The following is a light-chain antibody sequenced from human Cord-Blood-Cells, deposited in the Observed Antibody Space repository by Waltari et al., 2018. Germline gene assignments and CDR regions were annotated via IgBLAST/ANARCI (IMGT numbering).Light chain of an antibody. J-gene: IGLJ2*01. CDR3: SSYTSSSTLV. V-gene: IGLV2-14*01. CDR2: DVS. Sequence: RTHPPPASGTPGRRAPIPCSGTSSAVGGYTFVSWYQQHPGKAPKLMIYDVSKRPSGVSNRFSGSKSGNTASLTISGLQAEDEADYYCSSYTSSSTLVFGGGTKLTVL. CDR1: SSAVGGYTF.